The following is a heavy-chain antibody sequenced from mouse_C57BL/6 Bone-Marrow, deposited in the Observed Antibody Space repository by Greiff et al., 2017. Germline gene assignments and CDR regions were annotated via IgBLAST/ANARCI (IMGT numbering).Heavy chain of an antibody. J-gene: IGHJ1*03. CDR2: IYPRSGNT. CDR3: ARLYYGPYWYFDV. V-gene: IGHV1-81*01. CDR1: GYTFTSYG. Sequence: QVQLKESGAELARPGASVKLSCKASGYTFTSYGISWVKQRTGQGLEWIGEIYPRSGNTYYNEKFKGKATLTADKSSSTAYMELRSLTSEDSAVYFCARLYYGPYWYFDVWGTGTTVTVSS. D-gene: IGHD2-1*01.